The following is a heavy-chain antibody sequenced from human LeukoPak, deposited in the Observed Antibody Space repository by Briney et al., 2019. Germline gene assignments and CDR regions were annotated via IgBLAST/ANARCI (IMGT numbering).Heavy chain of an antibody. Sequence: PSETLSLTCSVSGGSISSYYWSWIRQPPGKGLEWIGYIYYSGSTNYNPSLKSRVTISLETSKNQFSLKLSSVTAADMAVYYCARGGRGMDVWGQGTTVTVSS. CDR3: ARGGRGMDV. CDR1: GGSISSYY. CDR2: IYYSGST. V-gene: IGHV4-59*01. D-gene: IGHD3-10*01. J-gene: IGHJ6*02.